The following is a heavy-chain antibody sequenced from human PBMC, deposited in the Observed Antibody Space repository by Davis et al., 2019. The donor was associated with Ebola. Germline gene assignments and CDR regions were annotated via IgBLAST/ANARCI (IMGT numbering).Heavy chain of an antibody. CDR2: IHQGGST. CDR1: GESFSAYY. J-gene: IGHJ6*03. CDR3: ARGAPLQLWRYSYYYMDV. D-gene: IGHD5-18*01. V-gene: IGHV4-34*01. Sequence: PSETLSLTCAVYGESFSAYYWNWIRQSPGKGLEWIGEIHQGGSTNYNPSLKSRVTMSMDSSKNQFSLKLNSLTAPDTAVFYCARGAPLQLWRYSYYYMDVWGIGATVTVSS.